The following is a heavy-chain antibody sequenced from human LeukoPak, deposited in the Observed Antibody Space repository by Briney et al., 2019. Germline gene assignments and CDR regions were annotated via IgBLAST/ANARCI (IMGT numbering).Heavy chain of an antibody. D-gene: IGHD3-22*01. V-gene: IGHV3-74*01. CDR3: AREGSQYYFESGGYYNWFDP. CDR2: INSDGSST. J-gene: IGHJ5*02. CDR1: GFIFSKFW. Sequence: GGSLRLSCAASGFIFSKFWMHWVRQAPGKGLVWVSRINSDGSSTSYADAVKGRFTISRDNAKNTVYLQMNSLTVGDTAVYYCAREGSQYYFESGGYYNWFDPWGQGTLVTVSS.